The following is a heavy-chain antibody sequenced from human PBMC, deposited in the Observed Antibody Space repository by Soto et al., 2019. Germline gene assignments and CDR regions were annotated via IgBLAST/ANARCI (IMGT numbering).Heavy chain of an antibody. J-gene: IGHJ4*02. CDR2: IYYSGST. Sequence: LCLTGSLAVRAMSSYYGSWIRQPPGKGLEWIGYIYYSGSTNYNPSLKSRVTISVDTSKNQFSLKLSSVTAADTAVYYCARRYGGNFDYWGQGTLVTVS. CDR1: VRAMSSYY. CDR3: ARRYGGNFDY. V-gene: IGHV4-59*08. D-gene: IGHD1-26*01.